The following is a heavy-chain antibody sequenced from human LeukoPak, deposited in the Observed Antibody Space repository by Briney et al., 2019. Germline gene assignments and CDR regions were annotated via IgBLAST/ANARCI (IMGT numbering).Heavy chain of an antibody. V-gene: IGHV4-4*02. Sequence: SGTLSLTCAVSGGSISSSNWWSWVRQPPGKGLEWIGEIYHSGSTNYNPSLKSRVTISVDTSKNQFSLKLSSVTAADTAVYYCARVGRGLVGAPNFDYWGQGTLVTVSS. CDR2: IYHSGST. J-gene: IGHJ4*02. CDR1: GGSISSSNW. D-gene: IGHD1-26*01. CDR3: ARVGRGLVGAPNFDY.